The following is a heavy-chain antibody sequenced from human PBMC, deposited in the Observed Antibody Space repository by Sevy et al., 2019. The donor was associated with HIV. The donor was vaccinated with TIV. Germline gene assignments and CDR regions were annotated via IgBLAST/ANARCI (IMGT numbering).Heavy chain of an antibody. CDR1: GFTVSNYA. Sequence: GGSLRLSCAASGFTVSNYAMNWVRQAPGKGLEWVSAISGRGDDTYYADSVKGRFTISRDKSKNTLYLQMNSLRAEDTAVYYCARDLRPHLLYSDFWSGYSGMDVWGQGTTVTVSS. D-gene: IGHD3-3*01. J-gene: IGHJ6*02. CDR3: ARDLRPHLLYSDFWSGYSGMDV. V-gene: IGHV3-23*01. CDR2: ISGRGDDT.